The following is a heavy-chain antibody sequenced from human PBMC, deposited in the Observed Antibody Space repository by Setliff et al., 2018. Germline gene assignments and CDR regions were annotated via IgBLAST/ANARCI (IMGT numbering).Heavy chain of an antibody. V-gene: IGHV3-21*01. CDR3: ARSPANGGHDAFDI. D-gene: IGHD6-25*01. Sequence: PGGSLRLSCAASGFIFRTFSMHWVRQAPGKGLEWVSSISPDSIHIYYADSVKGRFTISRDNARDSLYLHMNSLAAEDTAVYYCARSPANGGHDAFDIWGQGTMVTVSS. J-gene: IGHJ3*02. CDR2: ISPDSIHI. CDR1: GFIFRTFS.